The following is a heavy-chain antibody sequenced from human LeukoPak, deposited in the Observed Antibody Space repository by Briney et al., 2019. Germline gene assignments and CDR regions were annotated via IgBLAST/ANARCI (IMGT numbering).Heavy chain of an antibody. J-gene: IGHJ1*01. CDR2: INPNSGGT. CDR3: ASSSWYLSASLVFQH. V-gene: IGHV1-2*06. Sequence: ASVKVSCKASGYTFTDYYMHWVRQAPGQGLEWMGRINPNSGGTNYAQKFQGRVTMTRDTSTSTVYMELSSLRSEDTAVYYCASSSWYLSASLVFQHWGQGTLVTVSS. CDR1: GYTFTDYY. D-gene: IGHD6-13*01.